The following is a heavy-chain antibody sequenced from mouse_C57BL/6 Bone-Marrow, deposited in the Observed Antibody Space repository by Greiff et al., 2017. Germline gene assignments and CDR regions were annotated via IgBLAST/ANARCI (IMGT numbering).Heavy chain of an antibody. V-gene: IGHV5-4*01. J-gene: IGHJ3*01. CDR2: ISDGGSYT. D-gene: IGHD2-4*01. CDR1: GFTFSSYA. Sequence: EVQRVESGGGLVKPGGSLKLSCAASGFTFSSYAMSWVRQTPEQRLEWVATISDGGSYTYYPDNVKGRFTISGDKAKNNPYLQMSQLKSEDTAMYYCARDGGLRPWFAYWGQGTLVTVSA. CDR3: ARDGGLRPWFAY.